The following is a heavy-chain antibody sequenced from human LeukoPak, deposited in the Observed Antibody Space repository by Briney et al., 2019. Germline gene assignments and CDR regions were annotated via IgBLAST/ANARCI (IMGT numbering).Heavy chain of an antibody. D-gene: IGHD3-9*01. CDR3: GRDYDKAFDS. V-gene: IGHV4-4*07. CDR2: IYSSGNT. J-gene: IGHJ4*02. Sequence: SETLSLTCTVSGASISSYYWSWIRQPAGKGLEWIGRIYSSGNTNYNPALKSRVIMSVDTSRNQLSLKVSSVTAADTAVYYCGRDYDKAFDSWGQGTLVTVSS. CDR1: GASISSYY.